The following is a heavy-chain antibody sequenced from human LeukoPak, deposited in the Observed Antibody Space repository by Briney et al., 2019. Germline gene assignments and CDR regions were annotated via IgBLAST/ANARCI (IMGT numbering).Heavy chain of an antibody. J-gene: IGHJ4*02. CDR1: GFTFGSYW. CDR2: INSDGSST. CDR3: AREPDGYRSGWPIDY. V-gene: IGHV3-74*01. D-gene: IGHD6-19*01. Sequence: PGGSLRLSCAASGFTFGSYWMHWVRQGPGKGLVWVSRINSDGSSTNYADSVKGRFTISRDNAKNTLYLQMNSLRAEDTAVYYCAREPDGYRSGWPIDYWGQGTLVTVSS.